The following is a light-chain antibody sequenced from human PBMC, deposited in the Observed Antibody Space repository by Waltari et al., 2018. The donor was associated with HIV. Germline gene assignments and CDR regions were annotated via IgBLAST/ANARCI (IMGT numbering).Light chain of an antibody. V-gene: IGKV3-20*01. CDR3: QQYGTSPYT. CDR1: QSVSSSH. CDR2: GAS. J-gene: IGKJ2*01. Sequence: ELVLTQSPGTLSLSPGERATLSCRASQSVSSSHLAWYQQTPGLPPRLLIYGASSRATGIPDRFGGSGSGTDFTLTISRLEPEDFAVYYCQQYGTSPYTFGQGTKLEIK.